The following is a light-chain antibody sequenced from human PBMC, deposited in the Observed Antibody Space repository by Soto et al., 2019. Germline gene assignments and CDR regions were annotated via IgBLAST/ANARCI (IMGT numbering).Light chain of an antibody. Sequence: DIQMTQSPSTLSASVGDRVTITCRASQSISIWLAWYQQKPGKAPKLLIYKASTLKSGVPSRLSGSGSGTEFTLTISSLQPDDFATYYCQQFNNFSWTFGQGTKVEIK. CDR3: QQFNNFSWT. J-gene: IGKJ1*01. V-gene: IGKV1-5*03. CDR1: QSISIW. CDR2: KAS.